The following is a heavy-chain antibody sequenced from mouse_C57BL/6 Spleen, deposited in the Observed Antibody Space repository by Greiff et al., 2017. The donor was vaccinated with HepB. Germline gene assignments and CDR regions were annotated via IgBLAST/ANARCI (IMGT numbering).Heavy chain of an antibody. J-gene: IGHJ2*01. D-gene: IGHD1-1*01. CDR3: ARRYYGRSRDYFDY. CDR1: GYAFSSYW. CDR2: IYPGDGDT. Sequence: VQLQQSGAELVKPGASVKISCKASGYAFSSYWMNWVKQRPGKGLEWIGQIYPGDGDTNYNGKFKGKATLTADKSSSTAYMQLSSLTSEDSAVYFCARRYYGRSRDYFDYWGQGTTLTVSS. V-gene: IGHV1-80*01.